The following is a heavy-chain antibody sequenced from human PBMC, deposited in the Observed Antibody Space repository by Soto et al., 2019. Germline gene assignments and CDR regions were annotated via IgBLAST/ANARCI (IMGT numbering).Heavy chain of an antibody. Sequence: PGGSLRLSCAASGFTFSTYTMNWVRQAPGKGLECISSISSGSSYIYYAGSVKARFTISRDNAKNSLFLQMNSLRAADTAVYYCARDILSGGAYPDSWGQGTKVTVSS. CDR2: ISSGSSYI. CDR3: ARDILSGGAYPDS. V-gene: IGHV3-21*01. CDR1: GFTFSTYT. D-gene: IGHD3-10*01. J-gene: IGHJ5*01.